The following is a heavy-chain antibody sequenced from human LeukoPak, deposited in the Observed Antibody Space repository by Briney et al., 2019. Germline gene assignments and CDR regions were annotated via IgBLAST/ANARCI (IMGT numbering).Heavy chain of an antibody. V-gene: IGHV4-39*01. CDR1: GGSISSSSYY. D-gene: IGHD1-26*01. Sequence: PSETLSLTCTVSGGSISSSSYYWGWIRQPPGKGLEWIGTMYYSGSTYYNPSLKSRVTISIDTSKNQFSLELSSVTATDTAIYYWGRKGGGGRAFDIWGQGTIVTVSS. J-gene: IGHJ3*02. CDR2: MYYSGST. CDR3: GRKGGGGRAFDI.